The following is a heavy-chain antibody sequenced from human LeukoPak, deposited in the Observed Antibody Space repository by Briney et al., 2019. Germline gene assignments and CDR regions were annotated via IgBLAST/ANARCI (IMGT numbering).Heavy chain of an antibody. CDR3: ARDVFGSEYPFDF. D-gene: IGHD2-2*01. V-gene: IGHV3-21*01. J-gene: IGHJ4*02. CDR1: GFTFSSYS. CDR2: ISTSSSYI. Sequence: PGGSLRLSCAGSGFTFSSYSMNWVRQAPGKVLEWVSSISTSSSYIYYADSLKGRFTISRDNARNSLYLHMNSLRAEDTAVYYCARDVFGSEYPFDFWGQGTLVTVSS.